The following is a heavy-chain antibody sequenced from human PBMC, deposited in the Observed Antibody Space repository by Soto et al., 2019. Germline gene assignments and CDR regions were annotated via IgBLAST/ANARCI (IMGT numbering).Heavy chain of an antibody. D-gene: IGHD6-19*01. Sequence: GGFLTLYRRASGFTFSRYSLNYVRQAPGKGLEWVSAISGSGGSTYYADSVKGRFTISRDNSKNTLYLQMNSLRAEDTAVYYCAKGISPRGRQLLASWGQGTRVTVSS. J-gene: IGHJ5*02. V-gene: IGHV3-23*01. CDR3: AKGISPRGRQLLAS. CDR2: ISGSGGST. CDR1: GFTFSRYS.